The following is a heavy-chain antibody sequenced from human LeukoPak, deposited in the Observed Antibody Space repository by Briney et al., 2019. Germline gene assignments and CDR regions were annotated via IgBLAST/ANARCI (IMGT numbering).Heavy chain of an antibody. CDR2: INHSGST. Sequence: PSETLSLTCAVYGGSFSGYYWSWLRQPPGKGLEWIGEINHSGSTNYNPSLTSRVTISVDTSKNQFSLKLSSVTAADTAVYYCARDYRGTYPPGYFDYWGQGTLVTVSS. CDR3: ARDYRGTYPPGYFDY. J-gene: IGHJ4*02. CDR1: GGSFSGYY. V-gene: IGHV4-34*01. D-gene: IGHD3-16*02.